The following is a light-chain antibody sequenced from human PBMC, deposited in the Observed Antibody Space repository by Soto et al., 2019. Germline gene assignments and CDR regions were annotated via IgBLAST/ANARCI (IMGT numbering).Light chain of an antibody. CDR2: AAS. J-gene: IGKJ1*01. CDR3: QKYNSAPLT. V-gene: IGKV1-27*01. CDR1: QSISTH. Sequence: DIQMTQSPSSLSASVGDRVSITCRASQSISTHLSWYQQKPGKAPKLLICAASTLQSGVPSRFSGSGSGTDFTLTISSLQPEDVATYYCQKYNSAPLTFGQGTKVDIK.